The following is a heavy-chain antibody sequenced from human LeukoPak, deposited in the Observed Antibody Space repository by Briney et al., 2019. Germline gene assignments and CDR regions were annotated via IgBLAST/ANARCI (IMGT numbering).Heavy chain of an antibody. CDR1: GFIFSSKS. D-gene: IGHD6-25*01. CDR3: ARDFSPGQRFYFDY. Sequence: GGSLRLSCAASGFIFSSKSMNWVRQAPGKGLEWVSHISYGSGTIYYADSVKGRFTISRDNAKNSLYLQMNSLRDEDTAVYYCARDFSPGQRFYFDYWGQGTLVTVSS. J-gene: IGHJ4*02. CDR2: ISYGSGTI. V-gene: IGHV3-48*02.